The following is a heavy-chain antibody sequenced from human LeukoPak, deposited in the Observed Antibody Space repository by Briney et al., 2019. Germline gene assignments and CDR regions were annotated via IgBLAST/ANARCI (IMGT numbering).Heavy chain of an antibody. D-gene: IGHD1-1*01. CDR1: GFTVSGNY. J-gene: IGHJ4*02. V-gene: IGHV3-66*01. Sequence: GGSLRLSCAASGFTVSGNYMSWVRQAPGKGLEWLSVIHRGGNTYYADSVKGRFTISRDSSKNTVFLQMNSLRVEDTAVYCCARDHNYAFDNWGQGILVTVSS. CDR2: IHRGGNT. CDR3: ARDHNYAFDN.